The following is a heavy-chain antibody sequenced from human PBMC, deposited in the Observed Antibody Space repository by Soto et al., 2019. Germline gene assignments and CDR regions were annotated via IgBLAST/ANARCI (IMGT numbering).Heavy chain of an antibody. CDR3: ARGRSYGDYFDY. V-gene: IGHV1-2*02. CDR1: GYTFTCYY. Sequence: AVNVCCTPSGYTFTCYYIPWVRQAPGQGLEWMGWINPNSGGKNYAKKFQGRVTMTRETSISTAYMELSRLRSDDTAVYYCARGRSYGDYFDYWGQGTLVTVTS. D-gene: IGHD4-17*01. CDR2: INPNSGGK. J-gene: IGHJ4*02.